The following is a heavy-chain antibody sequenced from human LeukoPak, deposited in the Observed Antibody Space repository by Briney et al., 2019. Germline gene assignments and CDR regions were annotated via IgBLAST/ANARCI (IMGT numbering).Heavy chain of an antibody. D-gene: IGHD3-3*01. CDR3: ARESRYYDFWSGMDV. CDR2: IHYSGST. V-gene: IGHV4-61*08. CDR1: GDSVSNGGYY. Sequence: SETLSLTCTVSGDSVSNGGYYWSWIRQPPGKGLEWIGYIHYSGSTNYSPSLKSRVTISVDPSKNQFSLKLSSVTAADTAVYYCARESRYYDFWSGMDVWGQGTTVTVSS. J-gene: IGHJ6*02.